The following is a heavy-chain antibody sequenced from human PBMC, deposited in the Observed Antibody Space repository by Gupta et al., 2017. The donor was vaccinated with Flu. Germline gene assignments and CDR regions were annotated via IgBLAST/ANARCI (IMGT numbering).Heavy chain of an antibody. D-gene: IGHD2-2*02. J-gene: IGHJ5*02. V-gene: IGHV4-39*01. CDR2: IYSIGNT. Sequence: GWIREPQGKGLEWIGSIYSIGNTFYNSSLKSRVTISVDTPKNQFSLKMSSVTDEDTAVYYCERHLAVCNTATCYSTDWLDPWGQGTLVTVSS. CDR3: ERHLAVCNTATCYSTDWLDP.